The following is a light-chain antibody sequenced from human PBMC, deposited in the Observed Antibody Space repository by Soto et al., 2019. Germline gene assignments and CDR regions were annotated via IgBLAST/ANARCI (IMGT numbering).Light chain of an antibody. J-gene: IGLJ3*02. Sequence: QSVLTQPPSASAAPGQSVTISCSGGSSHIGNDYVAWYLQLPGASPKLLIYENDKRPSGIPHRFSGSKSGTSATLGITGLQTGDEADYYCATWDSTLTAVVFGGGTKLTVL. CDR2: END. CDR3: ATWDSTLTAVV. V-gene: IGLV1-51*01. CDR1: SSHIGNDY.